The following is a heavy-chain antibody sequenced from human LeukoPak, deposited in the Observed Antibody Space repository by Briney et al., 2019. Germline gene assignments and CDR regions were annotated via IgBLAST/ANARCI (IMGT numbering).Heavy chain of an antibody. Sequence: SETLSLTCTVSGGSISSGSYYWSWIRQPAGKGLEWIGRIYTSGSTNYNPSLKSRVTISVDTSKSQFSLKLSSVTAADTAVYYCAREYGDYEYYFDYWGQGTLVTVSS. V-gene: IGHV4-61*02. J-gene: IGHJ4*02. CDR2: IYTSGST. D-gene: IGHD4-17*01. CDR1: GGSISSGSYY. CDR3: AREYGDYEYYFDY.